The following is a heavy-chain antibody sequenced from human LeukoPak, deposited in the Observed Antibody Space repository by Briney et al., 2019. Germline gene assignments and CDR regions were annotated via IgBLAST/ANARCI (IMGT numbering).Heavy chain of an antibody. CDR3: ASAYYDIMGGHFDY. D-gene: IGHD3-9*01. CDR2: IYYSGRT. J-gene: IGHJ4*02. V-gene: IGHV4-39*07. Sequence: IPSETLSLTCTVSYGSISDISYYWGWIRQPPGKGLEWIGSIYYSGRTYYNSSLKSRVTISVDTSKNQFSLKVTSVTAADTAVYYCASAYYDIMGGHFDYWGQGTLVTVS. CDR1: YGSISDISYY.